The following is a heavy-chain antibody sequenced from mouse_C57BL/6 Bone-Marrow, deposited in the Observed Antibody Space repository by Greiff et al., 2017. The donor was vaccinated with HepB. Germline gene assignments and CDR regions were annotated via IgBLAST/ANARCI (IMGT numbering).Heavy chain of an antibody. D-gene: IGHD1-1*01. CDR2: INPNNGGT. CDR1: GYTFTDYN. Sequence: EVQLQQSGPELVKPGASVKMSCKASGYTFTDYNMHWVKQSHGKSLEWIGYINPNNGGTSYNQKFKGKATLTVNKSSSTAYMELRSLTSEESAVYYCAVLYYYGSETWFAYWGQGTLVTVSA. J-gene: IGHJ3*01. V-gene: IGHV1-22*01. CDR3: AVLYYYGSETWFAY.